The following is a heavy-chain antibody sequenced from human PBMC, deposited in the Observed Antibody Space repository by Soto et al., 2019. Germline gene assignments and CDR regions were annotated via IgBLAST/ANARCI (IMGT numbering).Heavy chain of an antibody. J-gene: IGHJ3*02. CDR1: GYTFTSYY. CDR2: INPSGGST. D-gene: IGHD5-12*01. Sequence: ASVKVACKAAGYTFTSYYIHWVRQAPGQGLEWMGIINPSGGSTSYAQKFQGRVTMTRDTSTSTVYMELSSLRSEDTAVYYCARIVAGAFDIWGQGTMVTVSS. CDR3: ARIVAGAFDI. V-gene: IGHV1-46*01.